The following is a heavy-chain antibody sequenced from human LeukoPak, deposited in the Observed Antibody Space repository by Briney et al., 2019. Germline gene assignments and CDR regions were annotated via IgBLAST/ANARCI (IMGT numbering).Heavy chain of an antibody. D-gene: IGHD2-2*01. J-gene: IGHJ3*02. CDR1: GFTFSSYG. V-gene: IGHV3-30*03. CDR2: ISYDGSNK. CDR3: AREYCSSTSCSYDAFDI. Sequence: QPGRSLRLSCAASGFTFSSYGMHWVRQAPGKGLEWVAVISYDGSNKYYADSVKGRFTISRDNSKNTLYLQMNSLRAEDTAVYYCAREYCSSTSCSYDAFDIWGQGTMVTVSS.